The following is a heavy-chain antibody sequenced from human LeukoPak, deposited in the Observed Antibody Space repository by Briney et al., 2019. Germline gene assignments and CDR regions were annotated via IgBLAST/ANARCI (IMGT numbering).Heavy chain of an antibody. V-gene: IGHV5-51*01. J-gene: IGHJ4*02. CDR2: IFPGDSDT. Sequence: GESLQISCKGSGYSFTSYWIGWVRQMPGKGLEWMGIIFPGDSDTRYSPSFHGQVTISADKSISTAYLQWSSLKASDTAMYYCARRPYDILTGSYYFDYWGQGTLVTVSS. D-gene: IGHD3-9*01. CDR1: GYSFTSYW. CDR3: ARRPYDILTGSYYFDY.